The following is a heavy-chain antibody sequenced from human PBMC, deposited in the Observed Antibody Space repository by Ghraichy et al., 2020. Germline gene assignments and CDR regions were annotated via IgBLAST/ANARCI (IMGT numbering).Heavy chain of an antibody. CDR3: ASLDSSGYYGINYYGMDA. CDR1: GWSFSGYY. Sequence: ESLNISCAVYGWSFSGYYWSWIRQPPGKGLEWIGKINHSGSTNYNPSLKSRVTISVDTSKNQFSLKLNSVTAADTAVYYCASLDSSGYYGINYYGMDAWGQGTTVTVSS. J-gene: IGHJ6*02. D-gene: IGHD3-22*01. V-gene: IGHV4-34*01. CDR2: INHSGST.